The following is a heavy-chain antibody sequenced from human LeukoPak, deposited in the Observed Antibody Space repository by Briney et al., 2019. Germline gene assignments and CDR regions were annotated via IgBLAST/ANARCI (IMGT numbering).Heavy chain of an antibody. CDR2: INPNSGGT. V-gene: IGHV1-2*02. Sequence: VASVKVSCKASGYTFTGYYMHWVRQAPGQGLEWVGWINPNSGGTNYAQKFQGRVTMTRDTSISTAYMELSRLRSDGTAVYYCARARVGATAVDYWGQGTLVTVSS. D-gene: IGHD1-26*01. J-gene: IGHJ4*02. CDR3: ARARVGATAVDY. CDR1: GYTFTGYY.